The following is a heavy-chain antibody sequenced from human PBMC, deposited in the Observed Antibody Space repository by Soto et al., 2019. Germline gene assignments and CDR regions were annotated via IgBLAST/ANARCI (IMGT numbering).Heavy chain of an antibody. CDR3: VRDGTKTLRDWFDP. CDR1: GSSIGGFF. D-gene: IGHD1-1*01. V-gene: IGHV4-4*07. CDR2: IYATGTT. J-gene: IGHJ5*02. Sequence: QVQLQESGPGLVKPSETLSLTCTVSGSSIGGFFWCWIRKSAGKGLEWLGRIYATGTTDYNPSLKSRVMMSVDTSKKQFSLKLRSVTAADTAVYYCVRDGTKTLRDWFDPWGQGISVTVSS.